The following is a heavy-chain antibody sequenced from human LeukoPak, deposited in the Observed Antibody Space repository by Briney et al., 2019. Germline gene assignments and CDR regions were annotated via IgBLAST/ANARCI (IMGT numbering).Heavy chain of an antibody. J-gene: IGHJ3*02. CDR1: GYTFTGYY. V-gene: IGHV1-2*02. D-gene: IGHD5-24*01. Sequence: ASVKVSCKASGYTFTGYYMHWVRQAPGQGLEWMGWINPNSGGTNYAQKFQGRVTMTRDTSISTAYMELSRLRSDDTAVYHCARMRWLQTDAFGIWGQGTMVTVSS. CDR2: INPNSGGT. CDR3: ARMRWLQTDAFGI.